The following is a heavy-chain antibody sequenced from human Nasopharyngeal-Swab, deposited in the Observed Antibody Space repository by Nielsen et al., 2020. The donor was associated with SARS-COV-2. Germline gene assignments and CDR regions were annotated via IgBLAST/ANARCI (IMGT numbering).Heavy chain of an antibody. D-gene: IGHD1-26*01. CDR2: IYYSGST. V-gene: IGHV4-59*08. CDR3: ARRETIVGSFDY. J-gene: IGHJ4*02. CDR1: GGSISSYY. Sequence: EALKIPRTVPGGSISSYYWSLIRQPPGKGLEWIGYIYYSGSTDYNPSLKGRVTISVDTSKNQFSLKLNSVTAADTAVYYCARRETIVGSFDYWGQGTLVTVSS.